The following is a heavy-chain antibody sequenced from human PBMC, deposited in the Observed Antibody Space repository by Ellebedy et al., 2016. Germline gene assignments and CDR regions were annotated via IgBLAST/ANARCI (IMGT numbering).Heavy chain of an antibody. CDR2: VHFSGTT. J-gene: IGHJ3*02. V-gene: IGHV4-59*08. D-gene: IGHD3-22*01. Sequence: SETLSLXXTVSGDSISRYFWSWIRQPPGKGLEWIGYVHFSGTTNYHPSLKSRVTMSVDTSKNQFSLKLSSVTAADTAVYFCARTLTYYYDIDSDRYSSPPESFDIWGQGTMVTVSS. CDR1: GDSISRYF. CDR3: ARTLTYYYDIDSDRYSSPPESFDI.